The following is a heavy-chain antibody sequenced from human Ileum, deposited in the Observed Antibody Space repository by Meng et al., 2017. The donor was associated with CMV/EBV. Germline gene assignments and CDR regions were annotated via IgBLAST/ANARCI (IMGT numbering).Heavy chain of an antibody. J-gene: IGHJ5*02. Sequence: QVQLVQSGAEVKKPGSSVKVSCKASGGTFSSYAISWVRQAPGQGLEWMGGIIPILGIANYAQKFQGRVTITADKSTSTAYMELSSLRSEDTAVHYCVTDHRSDGSSYSLDPWGQGTLVTVSS. V-gene: IGHV1-69*10. CDR1: GGTFSSYA. CDR2: IIPILGIA. CDR3: VTDHRSDGSSYSLDP. D-gene: IGHD2-15*01.